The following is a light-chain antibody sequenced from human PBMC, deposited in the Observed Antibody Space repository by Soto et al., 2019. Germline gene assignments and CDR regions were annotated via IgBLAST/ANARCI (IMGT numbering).Light chain of an antibody. Sequence: DIQMTQSPSFVSASVGDTINITCRASQDIQKWLAWYQQKPGKAPKVLIYAASNLESGVSSRFSGSGSGTEFSLTISSLQTEDFATYFCHQASSFPSTFGPGTKVDIK. CDR1: QDIQKW. V-gene: IGKV1-12*02. CDR2: AAS. J-gene: IGKJ3*01. CDR3: HQASSFPST.